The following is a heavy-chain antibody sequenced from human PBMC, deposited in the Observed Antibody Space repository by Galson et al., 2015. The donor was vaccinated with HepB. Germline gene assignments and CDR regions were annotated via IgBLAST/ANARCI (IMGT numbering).Heavy chain of an antibody. Sequence: SLRLSCAASGFTFSSYSMTWVRQAPGKGLEWVSDISDSGGNTHYADSVKGRFTISRDNSKSTVFLQMNSLRAEDTALYYCAKRIYSNSGAFDFWGQGTMVTVSS. CDR2: ISDSGGNT. CDR1: GFTFSSYS. CDR3: AKRIYSNSGAFDF. D-gene: IGHD4-11*01. J-gene: IGHJ3*01. V-gene: IGHV3-23*01.